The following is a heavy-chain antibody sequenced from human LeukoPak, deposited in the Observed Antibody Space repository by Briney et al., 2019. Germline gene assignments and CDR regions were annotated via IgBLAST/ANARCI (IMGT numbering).Heavy chain of an antibody. V-gene: IGHV1-2*02. Sequence: ASVKVSCKASGYTFTGYYMHWVRQAPGQGVERMGWINPNSGGTNYAQKFQGRVTMTRDTSISTAYMELSRLRSDDTAVYYCARGLRAFWYYAMDVWGQGTTVTVSS. J-gene: IGHJ6*02. CDR1: GYTFTGYY. D-gene: IGHD3-16*01. CDR3: ARGLRAFWYYAMDV. CDR2: INPNSGGT.